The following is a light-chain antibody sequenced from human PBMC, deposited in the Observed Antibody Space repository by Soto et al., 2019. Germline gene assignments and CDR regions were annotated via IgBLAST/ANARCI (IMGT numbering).Light chain of an antibody. CDR2: GAS. Sequence: PGERAILSCRASQSVSSSYLAWYRQKPGQAPSLLIYGASSRATGIPDRFSGSGSGTDFTLTISRLEPEDFAVYYCQQYGSSPRTFGQGTKVDIK. CDR3: QQYGSSPRT. J-gene: IGKJ1*01. V-gene: IGKV3-20*01. CDR1: QSVSSSY.